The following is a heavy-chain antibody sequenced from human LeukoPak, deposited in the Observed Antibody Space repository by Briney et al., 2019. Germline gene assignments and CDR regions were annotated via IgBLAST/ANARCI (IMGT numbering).Heavy chain of an antibody. V-gene: IGHV4-4*07. CDR2: IYNSGST. CDR1: GGSISSYY. D-gene: IGHD3-10*01. Sequence: SETLSLTCTVSGGSISSYYWSWIRQPAGKGLEWIGRIYNSGSTNYNPSLKSRVTMSVDTSKNQSSLKLSSVTAADTAVYYCARDRGKSYYGSWANYYYMDVWGKGTTVTVSS. CDR3: ARDRGKSYYGSWANYYYMDV. J-gene: IGHJ6*03.